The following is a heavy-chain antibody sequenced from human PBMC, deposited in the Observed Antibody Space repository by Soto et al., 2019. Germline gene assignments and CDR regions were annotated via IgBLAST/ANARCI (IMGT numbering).Heavy chain of an antibody. V-gene: IGHV3-30-3*01. CDR3: ASVADY. J-gene: IGHJ4*02. CDR2: ISYDGSNK. D-gene: IGHD5-12*01. Sequence: QVQLVESGGGVVQPGRSLRLSCAASGFTLSSYAMQRVRQAPGRGLECVAAISYDGSNKYYADSVKGRFTISRDDSKNTLYLQMNSLRDEDTAVYYCASVADYWGQGTLVTVSS. CDR1: GFTLSSYA.